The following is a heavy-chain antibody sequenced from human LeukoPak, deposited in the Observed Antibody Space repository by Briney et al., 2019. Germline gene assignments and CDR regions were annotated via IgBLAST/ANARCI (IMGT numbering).Heavy chain of an antibody. J-gene: IGHJ4*02. V-gene: IGHV3-23*01. CDR3: AKALGDWPTTLDY. Sequence: GGSLRLSCAASGFTFSSYAMTWVRQTPGKGLEWVSAISSGGSTYYADSVKGRFTVSRDNSKNTLYLQMNSLTAADTAVYFCAKALGDWPTTLDYWGRGTLVTVSS. D-gene: IGHD3-16*01. CDR1: GFTFSSYA. CDR2: ISSGGST.